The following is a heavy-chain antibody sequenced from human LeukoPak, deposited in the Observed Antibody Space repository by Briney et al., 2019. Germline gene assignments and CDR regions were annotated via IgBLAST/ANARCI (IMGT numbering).Heavy chain of an antibody. J-gene: IGHJ4*02. Sequence: GGSLRLSCAASGFTFSSYAMSWVRQAPGKGLEWISYISTDSTTTYYADSVKGRFIVYRDNARNSLYLQMDSLRADDTAVYFCATGVWDDWGQGAIVTVSS. CDR3: ATGVWDD. D-gene: IGHD7-27*01. CDR1: GFTFSSYA. V-gene: IGHV3-48*04. CDR2: ISTDSTTT.